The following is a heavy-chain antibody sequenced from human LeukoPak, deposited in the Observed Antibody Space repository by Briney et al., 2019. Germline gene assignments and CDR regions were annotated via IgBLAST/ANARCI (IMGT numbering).Heavy chain of an antibody. D-gene: IGHD3-3*01. CDR2: ISSSSSYI. Sequence: GGSLRLSCAASGFTFSSYSMNWVRQAPGKGLEWVSSISSSSSYIYYADSVKGRFTISRDNAKNSLYLQMNSLRAEDTAVYYCATSYDFWSGNTFDYWGQGTLVTVSS. J-gene: IGHJ4*02. CDR3: ATSYDFWSGNTFDY. V-gene: IGHV3-21*01. CDR1: GFTFSSYS.